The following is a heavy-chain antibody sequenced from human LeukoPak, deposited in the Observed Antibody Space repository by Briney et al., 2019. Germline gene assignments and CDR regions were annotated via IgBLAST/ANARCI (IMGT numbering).Heavy chain of an antibody. CDR3: AKVHGSSSSFDY. Sequence: GGSLRLSCAASGFTFSSYGMHWVRQAPGEGLEWVAVISYDGSNKYYADSVKGRFTISRDNSKNTLYLQMNSLRAEDTAVYYCAKVHGSSSSFDYWGQGTLVTVSS. J-gene: IGHJ4*02. V-gene: IGHV3-30*18. CDR2: ISYDGSNK. D-gene: IGHD6-13*01. CDR1: GFTFSSYG.